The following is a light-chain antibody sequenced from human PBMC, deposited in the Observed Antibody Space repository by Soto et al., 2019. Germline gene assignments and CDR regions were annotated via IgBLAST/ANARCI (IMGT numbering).Light chain of an antibody. CDR1: SSNIGSNT. J-gene: IGLJ1*01. CDR3: AAWDDSLNGYV. V-gene: IGLV1-44*01. CDR2: SNN. Sequence: QSVLTQPPSASGTPGQRFTISCSGRSSNIGSNTVNWYQQLPGTAPKLLIYSNNQRPSGVPDRFSGSKSGTSASLAISGLQSEDEADYYCAAWDDSLNGYVFGTGTKVTVL.